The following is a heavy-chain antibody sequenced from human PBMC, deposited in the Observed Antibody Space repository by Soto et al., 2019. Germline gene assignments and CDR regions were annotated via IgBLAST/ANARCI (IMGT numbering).Heavy chain of an antibody. J-gene: IGHJ5*02. CDR1: GYTFTAYY. V-gene: IGHV1-46*01. D-gene: IGHD3-3*01. CDR2: INPSDGST. Sequence: ASVKVSCKASGYTFTAYYMHWVRQAPGQGLEWMGIINPSDGSTNYAHKFQGRVTMTRDTSTSTVYMELSSLRSEDTAVHYCARFDFWSENHWGQGTLVTVSS. CDR3: ARFDFWSENH.